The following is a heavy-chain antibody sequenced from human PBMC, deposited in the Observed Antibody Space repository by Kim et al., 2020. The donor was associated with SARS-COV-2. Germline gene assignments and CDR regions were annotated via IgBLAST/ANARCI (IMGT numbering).Heavy chain of an antibody. CDR3: ARDRDSSGWFFDY. J-gene: IGHJ4*02. V-gene: IGHV3-33*01. Sequence: YADSVKGRFTISRDNSKNTLYLQMNSLRAEDTAVYYCARDRDSSGWFFDYWGQGTLVTVSS. D-gene: IGHD6-19*01.